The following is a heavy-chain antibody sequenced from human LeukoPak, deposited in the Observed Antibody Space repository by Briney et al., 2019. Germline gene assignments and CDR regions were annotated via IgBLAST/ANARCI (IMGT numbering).Heavy chain of an antibody. CDR1: GYTFTGYY. J-gene: IGHJ4*02. V-gene: IGHV1-2*04. D-gene: IGHD5-18*01. Sequence: GASVKVSCKASGYTFTGYYMHWVRQAPGQGLEWMGWINPNSGGTNYAQKFQGWVTMTRDTSISTAYMELSRLRSDDTAVYYCARVGKRGYSYGYFDYWGQGTLVTVSS. CDR3: ARVGKRGYSYGYFDY. CDR2: INPNSGGT.